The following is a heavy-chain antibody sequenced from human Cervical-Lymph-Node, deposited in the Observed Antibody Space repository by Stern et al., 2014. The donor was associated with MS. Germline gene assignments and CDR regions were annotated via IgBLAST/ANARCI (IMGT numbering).Heavy chain of an antibody. CDR3: ARAEGDWFDP. V-gene: IGHV3-21*01. CDR1: GFTFSSYS. Sequence: VQLVQSGGGLVKPGGSLRLSCAASGFTFSSYSMNWVRQAPGKGLEWVSSISSSSSYIYYADSAKGRFTISRDNAKNSLYLQMNSLRAEDTAVYYCARAEGDWFDPWGQGTLVTVSS. J-gene: IGHJ5*02. CDR2: ISSSSSYI.